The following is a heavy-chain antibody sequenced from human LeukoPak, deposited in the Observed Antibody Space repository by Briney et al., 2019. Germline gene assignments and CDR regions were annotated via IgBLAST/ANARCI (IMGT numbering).Heavy chain of an antibody. J-gene: IGHJ4*02. V-gene: IGHV4-61*01. Sequence: SETLSLTCNVSGASISSASYYWSWIRQPPGKRLEWIGYIYYSGSTNYNLSLKSRLTISLDTSKNQFSLNLSSVTAADTAVYYCARVIGAAPYYFDYWGQGTLVTVSS. CDR2: IYYSGST. CDR1: GASISSASYY. CDR3: ARVIGAAPYYFDY. D-gene: IGHD2/OR15-2a*01.